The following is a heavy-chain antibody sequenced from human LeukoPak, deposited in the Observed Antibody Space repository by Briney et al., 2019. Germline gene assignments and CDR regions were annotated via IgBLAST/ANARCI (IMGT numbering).Heavy chain of an antibody. Sequence: PGGSLRLSCAASGFTFDDYGLSWVRQAPGKGLEWVSTINWNGGSTGYADSVKGRFTISRGNAKNSLYLQMNSLRAEDTALYYCARVSDISVAAYFDYWGQGTLVTVSS. CDR3: ARVSDISVAAYFDY. D-gene: IGHD6-19*01. CDR2: INWNGGST. V-gene: IGHV3-20*04. CDR1: GFTFDDYG. J-gene: IGHJ4*02.